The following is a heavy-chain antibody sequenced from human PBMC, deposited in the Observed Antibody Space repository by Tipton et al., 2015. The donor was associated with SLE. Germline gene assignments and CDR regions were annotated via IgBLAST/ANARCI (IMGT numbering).Heavy chain of an antibody. CDR2: ISGSGGST. V-gene: IGHV3-23*01. Sequence: GSLRLSCAASGFTFSSYAMSWVRQAPGKGLEWVSAISGSGGSTYYADSVKGRFTISRDNAKNSLYLQMNSLRAEDTAVYYCARGAAAGGRYFDLWGRGTLVTVSS. CDR3: ARGAAAGGRYFDL. D-gene: IGHD6-13*01. J-gene: IGHJ2*01. CDR1: GFTFSSYA.